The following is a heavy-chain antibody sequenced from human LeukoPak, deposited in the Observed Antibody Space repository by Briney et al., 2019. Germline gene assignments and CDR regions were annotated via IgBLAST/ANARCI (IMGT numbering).Heavy chain of an antibody. Sequence: GGTLRLSCRASGITFIRYGISWVREGPGAALEWVSGFSGSASNPHYAGSVKGRFTVSRDNSRHILSLQMNSLRVEDTAVYYCAIWRYFYDDAISWGQGTPVSVSS. CDR2: FSGSASNP. CDR1: GITFIRYG. V-gene: IGHV3-23*01. D-gene: IGHD3-22*01. J-gene: IGHJ5*02. CDR3: AIWRYFYDDAIS.